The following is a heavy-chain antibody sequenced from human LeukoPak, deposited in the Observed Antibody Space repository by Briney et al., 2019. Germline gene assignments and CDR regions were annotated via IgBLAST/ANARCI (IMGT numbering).Heavy chain of an antibody. J-gene: IGHJ3*02. CDR3: TSQYCTTTNCYSFDN. CDR1: GFSFNTYS. V-gene: IGHV3-21*01. D-gene: IGHD2-2*01. Sequence: GGSLRLSCAAYGFSFNTYSMNWVRQAQGEGLEWVSSISSTSAHIFYADSVKGRFSISRDNAKNSLYMQMNSLRVEKTAVYYSTSQYCTTTNCYSFDNWGHGTLVTVSS. CDR2: ISSTSAHI.